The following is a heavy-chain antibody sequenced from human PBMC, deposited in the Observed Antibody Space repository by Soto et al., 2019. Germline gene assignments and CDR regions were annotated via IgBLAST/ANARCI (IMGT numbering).Heavy chain of an antibody. D-gene: IGHD2-15*01. J-gene: IGHJ4*02. Sequence: LRLSCAASGFTFSSYGMHWVRQAPGKGLEWVAVISYDGSNKYYADSVKGRFTISRDNSKNTLYLQMNSLRAEDTAVYYCAKGGKLRYCSGGSCYSIDYCDQGTLVTVS. CDR3: AKGGKLRYCSGGSCYSIDY. V-gene: IGHV3-30*18. CDR1: GFTFSSYG. CDR2: ISYDGSNK.